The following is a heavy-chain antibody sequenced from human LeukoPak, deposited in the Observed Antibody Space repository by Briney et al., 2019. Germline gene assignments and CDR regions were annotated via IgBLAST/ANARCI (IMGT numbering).Heavy chain of an antibody. Sequence: GGSLRLSCAASGFTFKTYAMNWVRQVPGKGPEWVSSMSGSGSSTDYADSVKGRFTISRDNSKNTLYLQMNSLRAEDAAVYYCAKSCYYDILTGPAVGYWGQGTLVTVSS. D-gene: IGHD3-9*01. J-gene: IGHJ4*02. CDR1: GFTFKTYA. V-gene: IGHV3-23*01. CDR2: MSGSGSST. CDR3: AKSCYYDILTGPAVGY.